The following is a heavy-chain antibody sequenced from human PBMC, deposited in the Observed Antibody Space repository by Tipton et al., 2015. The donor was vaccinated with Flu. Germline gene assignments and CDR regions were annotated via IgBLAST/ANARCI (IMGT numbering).Heavy chain of an antibody. CDR2: IYPGDSDT. D-gene: IGHD2-21*02. CDR1: GYSFTSYW. J-gene: IGHJ5*02. V-gene: IGHV5-51*01. Sequence: QLVQSGAEVKKPGESLKISCKGSGYSFTSYWIGWVRQMPGKGLERMGIIYPGDSDTSYSTSFQGQVTLSADKSISTAYLQWSSLKAPDAAMYYCARRGLAYCGGDCYDLGWFDPWGQGTLVTVSS. CDR3: ARRGLAYCGGDCYDLGWFDP.